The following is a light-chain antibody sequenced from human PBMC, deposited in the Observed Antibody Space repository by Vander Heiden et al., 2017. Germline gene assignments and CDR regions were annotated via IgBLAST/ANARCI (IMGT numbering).Light chain of an antibody. J-gene: IGLJ3*02. CDR2: SNN. CDR1: STNNGRNT. CDR3: AAWDDSLNVWV. Sequence: QSVVTQQPSASGTRGQKVSMCCSGRSTNNGRNTVNWYQQLPGTAPKLLIYSNNQRPSGVPDRFSGSKSGTSASLAISGLQSEDEADYYCAAWDDSLNVWVFGGGTTLTVL. V-gene: IGLV1-44*01.